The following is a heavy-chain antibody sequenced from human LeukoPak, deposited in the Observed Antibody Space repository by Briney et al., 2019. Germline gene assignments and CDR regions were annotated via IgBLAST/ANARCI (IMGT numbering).Heavy chain of an antibody. V-gene: IGHV4-39*07. CDR3: ARDGDFGGFDP. Sequence: PSETLSLTCTVSGGSITSKTYYWGWIRQPPGKGLQWIGTIYYSGSTYYNPSLKSRVTISVDTSKNQFSLKLSSVTAADTAVYYCARDGDFGGFDPWGQGTLVTVSS. CDR2: IYYSGST. CDR1: GGSITSKTYY. J-gene: IGHJ5*02. D-gene: IGHD3-10*01.